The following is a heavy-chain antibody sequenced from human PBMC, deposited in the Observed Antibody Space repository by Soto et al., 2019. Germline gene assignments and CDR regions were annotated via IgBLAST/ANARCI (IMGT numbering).Heavy chain of an antibody. CDR1: GFTFSSCA. CDR2: IIDSGAST. V-gene: IGHV3-23*01. Sequence: EVQLLESGGGLVQPGGSLRLSCAASGFTFSSCAMGWVRQAPGKGLEWVSDIIDSGASTYYADSVKGRFTISRDNSKSTLYLQMNSLRAEDTAIYYCAKGRSYYYYYGVDVWGHGTTVTVSS. J-gene: IGHJ6*02. CDR3: AKGRSYYYYYGVDV.